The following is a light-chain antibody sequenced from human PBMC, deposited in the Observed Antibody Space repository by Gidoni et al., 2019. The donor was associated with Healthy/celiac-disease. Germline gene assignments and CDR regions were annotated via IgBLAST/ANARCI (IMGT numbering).Light chain of an antibody. J-gene: IGKJ5*01. CDR3: QQSYSTSIT. V-gene: IGKV1-39*01. CDR2: AAS. CDR1: QSISSY. Sequence: DIQMTQSPSSLSASVGDRVTITCRASQSISSYLNWYQQKPGKATKLLIYAASSLQSGVPSRFSGSGSGTDFTLTISSLQPEDFATYYCQQSYSTSITVGQGTRLEIK.